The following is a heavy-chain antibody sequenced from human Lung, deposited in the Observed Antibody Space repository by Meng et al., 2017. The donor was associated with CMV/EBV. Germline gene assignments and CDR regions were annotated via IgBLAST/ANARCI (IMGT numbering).Heavy chain of an antibody. Sequence: QGQLQESGPGLVKPSQTRSLTCTASGGSISSGDYYWSWIRQPPGKGLEWIGYIYYTGSTYYNPSLKSRVIISVDTSKNQFSLKLNSVTAADTAVYYCARVGGCSGGGCYHRLFDYWGQGTLVTVSS. V-gene: IGHV4-30-4*01. J-gene: IGHJ4*02. CDR2: IYYTGST. CDR1: GGSISSGDYY. CDR3: ARVGGCSGGGCYHRLFDY. D-gene: IGHD2-15*01.